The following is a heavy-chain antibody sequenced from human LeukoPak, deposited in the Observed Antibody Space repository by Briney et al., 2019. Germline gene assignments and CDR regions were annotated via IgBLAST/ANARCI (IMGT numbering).Heavy chain of an antibody. CDR3: ATVYCSSTSCYIYFDY. J-gene: IGHJ4*02. Sequence: SVKVSCKASGGTFSSYAISWVRQAPGQGLEWMGRINPNSGGTNYAQKFQGRVTMTEDTSTDTAYMELSSLRSEDTAVYYCATVYCSSTSCYIYFDYWGQGTLVTVSS. D-gene: IGHD2-2*02. CDR2: INPNSGGT. V-gene: IGHV1-69*04. CDR1: GGTFSSYA.